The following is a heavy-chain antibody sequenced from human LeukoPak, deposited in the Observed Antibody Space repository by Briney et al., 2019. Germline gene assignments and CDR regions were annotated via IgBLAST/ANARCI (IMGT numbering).Heavy chain of an antibody. CDR3: AKGYSYDNSGESYFDY. D-gene: IGHD3-22*01. CDR1: GFPLSSYA. CDR2: TSSSDPGT. V-gene: IGHV3-23*01. J-gene: IGHJ4*02. Sequence: PGGSLRLSCAASGFPLSSYAMSWVRQGPGKGLEWVAATSSSDPGTYHADSVRGRFTISRDNSKNTLYLHMNSLRAEDTAVYYCAKGYSYDNSGESYFDYWGQGTLVTVSS.